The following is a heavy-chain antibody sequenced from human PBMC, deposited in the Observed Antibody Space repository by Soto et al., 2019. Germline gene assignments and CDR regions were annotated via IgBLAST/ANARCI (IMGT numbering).Heavy chain of an antibody. CDR2: IYYSGTA. J-gene: IGHJ3*02. D-gene: IGHD4-17*01. V-gene: IGHV4-39*01. Sequence: QLQLQESGPGLVKPSETLSLTCSVSGGSISSSTYYWGWVRQPPGKGLEWIGSIYYSGTANYTPSLKSRPTISEDTSKNQFSLNLSAVTAADTAVYYCARRATTVTYDAFDIWGQGTMVTVSS. CDR3: ARRATTVTYDAFDI. CDR1: GGSISSSTYY.